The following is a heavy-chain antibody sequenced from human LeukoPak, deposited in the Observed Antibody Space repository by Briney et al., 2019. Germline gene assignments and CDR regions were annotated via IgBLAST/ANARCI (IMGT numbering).Heavy chain of an antibody. V-gene: IGHV4-59*08. J-gene: IGHJ5*02. D-gene: IGHD3-10*01. Sequence: PSETLSLTCTVSGGSISSYYWSWIRQPPGKGLEWIGYIYYSGSTNYNPSLKSRVTISVDTSKNQFSLKLSSVTAADTAVYYCARGRITMVRGVNWFDPWGQGTLVTVSS. CDR3: ARGRITMVRGVNWFDP. CDR2: IYYSGST. CDR1: GGSISSYY.